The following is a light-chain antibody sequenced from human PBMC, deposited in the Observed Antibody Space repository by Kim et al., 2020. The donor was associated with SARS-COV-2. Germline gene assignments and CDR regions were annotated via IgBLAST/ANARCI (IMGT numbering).Light chain of an antibody. CDR3: QQYGSSPPRYT. Sequence: PGERATLSCRASQSVSSSYLAWYQQKTGQAPRLLIYGASSRATGIPDRFSGSGSGTDFTLTISRLEPEDCAVYYCQQYGSSPPRYTFGQGTKLEI. CDR1: QSVSSSY. CDR2: GAS. V-gene: IGKV3-20*01. J-gene: IGKJ2*01.